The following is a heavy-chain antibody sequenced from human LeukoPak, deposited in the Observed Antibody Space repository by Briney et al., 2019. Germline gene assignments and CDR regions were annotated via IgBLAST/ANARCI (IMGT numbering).Heavy chain of an antibody. CDR2: ISYDGSNK. Sequence: PGRSLRLSCAASGFTFSSYAMHWVRQAPGKGLEWVAVISYDGSNKYYADSVKGRFTISRDNSKNTLYLQMNSLRAEDTAVYYCARDVKSDYGDYSYYFDYWGQGTLVTVSS. CDR3: ARDVKSDYGDYSYYFDY. D-gene: IGHD4-17*01. V-gene: IGHV3-30*04. CDR1: GFTFSSYA. J-gene: IGHJ4*02.